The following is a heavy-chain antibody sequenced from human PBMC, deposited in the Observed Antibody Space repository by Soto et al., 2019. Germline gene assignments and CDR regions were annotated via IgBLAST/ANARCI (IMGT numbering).Heavy chain of an antibody. CDR1: GLSFSSYA. CDR3: XXXXXXXXXXXXXXYFDF. CDR2: ISRSGNST. J-gene: IGHJ4*02. Sequence: EVQVLESGGGLAQPGRSLRLSCAVSGLSFSSYAMTWVRQSPGKGLEWVSSISRSGNSTYSADSVRGRFTISRDNSKNXXXXXXXXXXXXXXXXXXXXXXXXXXXXXXXXXYFDFWGQGTLVTVSS. V-gene: IGHV3-23*01.